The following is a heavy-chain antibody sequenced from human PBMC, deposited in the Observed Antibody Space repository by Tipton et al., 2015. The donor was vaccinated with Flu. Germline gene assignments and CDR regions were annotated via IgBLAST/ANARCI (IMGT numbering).Heavy chain of an antibody. CDR2: IYPGDSDT. V-gene: IGHV5-51*01. D-gene: IGHD3-10*01. CDR1: GYSFTSYW. CDR3: ARLYGSGSYYNFYYGMDV. Sequence: VQLVQSGAEVKKPGESLKISCKGSGYSFTSYWIGWVRQMPGKGLEWMGIIYPGDSDTRYSPSFQGQVTISADKSISTAYLQWSSLKASDSAMYYCARLYGSGSYYNFYYGMDVWGQGTTVTVSS. J-gene: IGHJ6*02.